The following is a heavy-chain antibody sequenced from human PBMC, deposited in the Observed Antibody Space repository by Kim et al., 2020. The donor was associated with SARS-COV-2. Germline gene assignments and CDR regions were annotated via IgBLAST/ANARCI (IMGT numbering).Heavy chain of an antibody. J-gene: IGHJ6*02. D-gene: IGHD6-13*01. Sequence: DSLKGLVTIYRDNAKNSIYLQMNSQRAEDAAVYYCARGGTSWYPDYYGMDVWGQGTTVTVSS. CDR3: ARGGTSWYPDYYGMDV. V-gene: IGHV3-21*01.